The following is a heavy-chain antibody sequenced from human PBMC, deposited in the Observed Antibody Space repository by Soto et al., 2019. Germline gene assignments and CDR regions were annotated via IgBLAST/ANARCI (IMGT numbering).Heavy chain of an antibody. CDR3: ARGSAEAGPLGIDH. CDR1: GFTFSDYY. CDR2: ISSSGVNI. V-gene: IGHV3-11*01. Sequence: QLQLVESGGGLVKPGGSLRLSCAASGFTFSDYYMSWIRQAPGKGLEWVSYISSSGVNIHYADPAKGRFAISRDNAKNSLYLQMNSLRADDKAIYYCARGSAEAGPLGIDHWGQGTMVTVSS. D-gene: IGHD6-13*01. J-gene: IGHJ4*02.